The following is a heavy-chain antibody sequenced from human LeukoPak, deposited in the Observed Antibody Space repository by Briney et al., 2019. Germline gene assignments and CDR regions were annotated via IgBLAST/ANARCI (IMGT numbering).Heavy chain of an antibody. J-gene: IGHJ5*02. CDR3: ARTSSVDTALVAVHWLDP. CDR2: IFHSGST. Sequence: SETLSLTCAVSGDAISSGHYWALIRQPPGKGLEWIGSIFHSGSTYRNPSLRSRVTISLNTSKNQFSLILSSMTAADTAVYYCARTSSVDTALVAVHWLDPWGQGTLVTVSS. CDR1: GDAISSGHY. V-gene: IGHV4-38-2*01. D-gene: IGHD5-18*01.